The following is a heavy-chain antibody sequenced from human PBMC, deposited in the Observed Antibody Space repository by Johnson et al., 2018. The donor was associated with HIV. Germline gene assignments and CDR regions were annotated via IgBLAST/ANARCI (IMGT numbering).Heavy chain of an antibody. J-gene: IGHJ3*02. CDR3: ARSGSDSSGYYADLVLGAFDI. CDR2: ISHDGSNK. D-gene: IGHD3-22*01. CDR1: GFTFSIYA. Sequence: QVQLVESGGGVVQPGRSLRLSCAASGFTFSIYAMHWVRQAPGKGLQWVAVISHDGSNKYYADSVRGRFTISRDNSKNTLWLQMNSLRAEDTAVYYCARSGSDSSGYYADLVLGAFDIWGQGTMVTVSS. V-gene: IGHV3-30-3*01.